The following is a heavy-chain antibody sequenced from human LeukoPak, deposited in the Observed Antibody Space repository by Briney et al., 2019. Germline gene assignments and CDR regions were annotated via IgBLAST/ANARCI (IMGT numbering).Heavy chain of an antibody. V-gene: IGHV3-7*01. CDR1: GFTFSSYW. CDR3: ARLVLSRTWFDDF. J-gene: IGHJ4*02. D-gene: IGHD6-13*01. Sequence: GGSLRLSCAASGFTFSSYWMSWVRQALGKGLEWVANIKGDGSAKYYVDSVKVRFTITRDNAKSSLFLQMNSLRAEDTAVYYCARLVLSRTWFDDFWGQGTLVTVSS. CDR2: IKGDGSAK.